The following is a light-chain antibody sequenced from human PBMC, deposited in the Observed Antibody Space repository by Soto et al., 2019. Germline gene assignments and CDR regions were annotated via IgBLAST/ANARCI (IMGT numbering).Light chain of an antibody. CDR2: EDS. J-gene: IGLJ3*02. Sequence: QSALTQPASVSGSPGQSITISCTGTSSDAGNYNFVSWYQQHPGKAPKVIIYEDSTRPSGVSNRISGSKSGNTASLTISGLQALDEADYYFCSYAGSSTSCVFGGGTKLTVL. CDR1: SSDAGNYNF. V-gene: IGLV2-23*01. CDR3: CSYAGSSTSCV.